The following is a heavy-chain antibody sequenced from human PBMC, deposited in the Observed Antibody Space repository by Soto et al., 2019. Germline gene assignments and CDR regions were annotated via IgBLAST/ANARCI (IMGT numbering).Heavy chain of an antibody. Sequence: QVQLQQWGAGLLKPSETLSLTCAVYGGSFSGYYWSWIRQPPGKGLEWIGEINHSGSTNYNPSLKSRVPISVDTSKNQFSLKLSSVTAADTAVYYCARESIVVVPAAIIPNWFDPWGQGTLVTVSS. CDR1: GGSFSGYY. J-gene: IGHJ5*02. V-gene: IGHV4-34*01. CDR3: ARESIVVVPAAIIPNWFDP. D-gene: IGHD2-2*02. CDR2: INHSGST.